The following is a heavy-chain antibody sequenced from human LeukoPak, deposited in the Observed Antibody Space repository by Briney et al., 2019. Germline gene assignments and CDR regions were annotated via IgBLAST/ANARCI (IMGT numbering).Heavy chain of an antibody. CDR3: ARDYSSSWYGGYYYGMDV. V-gene: IGHV1-2*02. Sequence: ASVKVSCKASGYTFTGYYMHWVRQAPGQGLEWMGWINPNSGGTNYAQKFQGRVTMTRDTPISTAYMELSRLRSDDTAVYYCARDYSSSWYGGYYYGMDVWGQGTTVTVSS. CDR1: GYTFTGYY. J-gene: IGHJ6*02. D-gene: IGHD6-13*01. CDR2: INPNSGGT.